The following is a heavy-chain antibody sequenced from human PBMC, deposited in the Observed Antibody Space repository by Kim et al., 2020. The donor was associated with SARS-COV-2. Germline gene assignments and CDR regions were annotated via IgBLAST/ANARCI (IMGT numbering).Heavy chain of an antibody. D-gene: IGHD6-19*01. J-gene: IGHJ4*02. V-gene: IGHV3-7*01. Sequence: YYVDSVKGRFTISRDNAKNSLYLQMNSLRAEDTAVYYCAKTGYSSGWYVYWGQGTLVTVSS. CDR3: AKTGYSSGWYVY.